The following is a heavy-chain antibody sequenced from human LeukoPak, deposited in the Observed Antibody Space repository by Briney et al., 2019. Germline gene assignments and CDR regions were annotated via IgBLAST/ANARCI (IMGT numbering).Heavy chain of an antibody. Sequence: GGSLRLSCAASGFSVSANYMSWVLQAPGKGLEWVSVIYSGGSTYYADSVKGRFNISRDNSKNTLYLQMNSLRAEDTAVYYCVRLYYYGSGSRNWGQGTLVTVSS. V-gene: IGHV3-66*04. CDR2: IYSGGST. CDR3: VRLYYYGSGSRN. D-gene: IGHD3-10*01. CDR1: GFSVSANY. J-gene: IGHJ4*02.